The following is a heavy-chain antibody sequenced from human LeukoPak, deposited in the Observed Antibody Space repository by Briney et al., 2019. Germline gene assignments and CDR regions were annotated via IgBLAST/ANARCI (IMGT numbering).Heavy chain of an antibody. Sequence: GGSLRLSCAASGFTFSSYAMHWVRQAPGKGLEWVAVISYDGSNKYYADSVKGRFTISRDNSKNTLYLQMNSLRAEDTAVYYCAKVGWRWLRRYYFDYWGQGTLVTVSS. CDR2: ISYDGSNK. CDR3: AKVGWRWLRRYYFDY. V-gene: IGHV3-30*04. J-gene: IGHJ4*02. CDR1: GFTFSSYA. D-gene: IGHD5-24*01.